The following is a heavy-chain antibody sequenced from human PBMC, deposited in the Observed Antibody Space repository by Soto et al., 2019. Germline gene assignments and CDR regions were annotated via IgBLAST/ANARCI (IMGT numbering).Heavy chain of an antibody. CDR2: IKQDGSEK. D-gene: IGHD3-22*01. V-gene: IGHV3-7*04. Sequence: GGSLRLSCAASGFTFSSYWMSWVRQAPGKGLEWVANIKQDGSEKYYVDSVKGRFTISRDNAKNSLYLQMNSLRAEDTAVYYCARDHIDSSGYYYDDYFDYWGQGTLVTVSS. CDR1: GFTFSSYW. J-gene: IGHJ4*02. CDR3: ARDHIDSSGYYYDDYFDY.